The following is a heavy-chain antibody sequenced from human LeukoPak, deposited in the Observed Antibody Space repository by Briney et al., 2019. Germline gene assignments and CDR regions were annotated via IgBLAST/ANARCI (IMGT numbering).Heavy chain of an antibody. CDR2: IKQDGSDK. J-gene: IGHJ4*02. Sequence: HSSETLSLTCAVYGGSFSGYYWSWIRQPPGKGLEWVANIKQDGSDKYYVDSVKGRFTISRDNAKNSLYLQMNSLRAEDTAVYYCAIIPRAAAGPSARSPFHYWGQGTLVTVSS. D-gene: IGHD6-13*01. CDR3: AIIPRAAAGPSARSPFHY. CDR1: GGSFSGYY. V-gene: IGHV3-7*01.